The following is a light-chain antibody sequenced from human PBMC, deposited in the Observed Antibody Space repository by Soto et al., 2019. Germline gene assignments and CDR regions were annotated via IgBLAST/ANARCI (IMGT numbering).Light chain of an antibody. CDR1: QSVSNSY. Sequence: VFTQPPGTLSLSPGERATLSCRASQSVSNSYVAWYQQKSGQAPRLLIYYTSSRVTGIPDRFSGSGSGTDYTLTISRLEPEDFAVFYCQQYGTSEIIFGQGTRLEIK. V-gene: IGKV3-20*01. J-gene: IGKJ5*01. CDR3: QQYGTSEII. CDR2: YTS.